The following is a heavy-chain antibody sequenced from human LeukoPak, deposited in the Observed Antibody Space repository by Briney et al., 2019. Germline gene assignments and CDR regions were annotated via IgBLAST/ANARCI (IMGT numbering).Heavy chain of an antibody. V-gene: IGHV3-21*03. CDR3: ASLGANSAHAFDI. Sequence: GGSLRLSCAASGFTFSSYAMSWVRQAPGKGLEWVSAISSSGSTIYYADFVKGRFTISRDNAKNSLYLQMNRLRAEDTAVYYCASLGANSAHAFDIWGQGTMVTVSS. CDR2: ISSSGSTI. D-gene: IGHD3-16*01. CDR1: GFTFSSYA. J-gene: IGHJ3*02.